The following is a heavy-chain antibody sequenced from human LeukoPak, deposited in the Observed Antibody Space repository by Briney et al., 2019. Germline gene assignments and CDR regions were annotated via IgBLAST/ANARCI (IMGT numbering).Heavy chain of an antibody. CDR2: INPNSGGT. CDR3: ASDRDPLGTNWFDP. J-gene: IGHJ5*02. V-gene: IGHV1-2*02. CDR1: GYTFTGYY. D-gene: IGHD1-1*01. Sequence: GASVKVSCKASGYTFTGYYMHWVRQAPGQGLEWMGWINPNSGGTNYAQKFQGRVTMTRDTSISTAYMELSRLRSDDTAVYYCASDRDPLGTNWFDPWGQGTLVTVSS.